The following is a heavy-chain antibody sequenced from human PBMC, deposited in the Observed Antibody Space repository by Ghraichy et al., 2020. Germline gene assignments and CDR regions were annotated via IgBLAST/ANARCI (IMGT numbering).Heavy chain of an antibody. CDR1: EFTFSSYA. D-gene: IGHD3-22*01. J-gene: IGHJ4*02. CDR2: SSGSGGST. Sequence: GGSLRLSCAASEFTFSSYAMSWVRQAPGKGLEWVSVSSGSGGSTYYADSVKGRFTISRDNSKNTLYLQMNSLRAEDTAVYYCAKARINMRVFDYWGQGTLVTVSS. CDR3: AKARINMRVFDY. V-gene: IGHV3-23*01.